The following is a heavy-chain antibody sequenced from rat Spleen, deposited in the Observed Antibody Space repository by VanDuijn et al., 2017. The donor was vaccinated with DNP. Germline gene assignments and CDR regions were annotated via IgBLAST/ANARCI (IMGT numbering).Heavy chain of an antibody. V-gene: IGHV5-31*01. CDR3: TRGGTYYFDY. CDR1: GFTFSDYY. Sequence: EVQLMESGGDLVQPGRSLKLSCVASGFTFSDYYMAWVRQVPGKGLEWVASITSSGSSTYYPDSVKGRFTISRDNTKSTLYLQMDSLRSEDTATYYCTRGGTYYFDYWGQGVMVTVSS. J-gene: IGHJ2*01. CDR2: ITSSGSST. D-gene: IGHD1-9*01.